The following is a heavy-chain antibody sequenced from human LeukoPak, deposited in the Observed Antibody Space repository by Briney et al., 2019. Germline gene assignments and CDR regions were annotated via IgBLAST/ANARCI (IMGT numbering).Heavy chain of an antibody. V-gene: IGHV4-38-2*02. Sequence: SETLSLTCTVSGYSVSSGYFWGWIRQPPGKRLEWIGNMYHTGTTYYNPSLKSRVTITIDTSKNQFSLKLGSVTAADTAVYYCVSPKTNGWFDSWGQGSLVTVSS. CDR3: VSPKTNGWFDS. J-gene: IGHJ5*01. CDR1: GYSVSSGYF. D-gene: IGHD2-8*01. CDR2: MYHTGTT.